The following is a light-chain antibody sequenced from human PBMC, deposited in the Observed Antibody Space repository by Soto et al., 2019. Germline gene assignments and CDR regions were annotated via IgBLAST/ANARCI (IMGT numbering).Light chain of an antibody. CDR2: AAS. Sequence: DIQMTQSPSSLSASVGDRVTITCRVSRSISSYLNWYQQKPGKAPKLLIYAASSLQSGVPSRFSGSGSGTDFTLTISSLQPEDFATYYCQQSYSTPLTFGGGTKVDIK. V-gene: IGKV1-39*01. J-gene: IGKJ4*01. CDR3: QQSYSTPLT. CDR1: RSISSY.